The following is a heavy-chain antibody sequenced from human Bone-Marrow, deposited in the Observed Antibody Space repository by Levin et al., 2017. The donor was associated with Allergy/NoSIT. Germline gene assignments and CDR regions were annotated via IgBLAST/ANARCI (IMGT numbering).Heavy chain of an antibody. D-gene: IGHD3-16*01. J-gene: IGHJ4*02. CDR3: AKQIVPGYYED. CDR2: ISGSGISP. Sequence: PGGSLRLSCVASGFASEFPFSTFAMNWVRLAPGKGLEWVAGISGSGISPDYTDSVKGRFTISRDNSKNTLYLQMDSLTAEDTATYFCAKQIVPGYYEDWGQGTLVTVSS. CDR1: GFASEFPFSTFA. V-gene: IGHV3-23*01.